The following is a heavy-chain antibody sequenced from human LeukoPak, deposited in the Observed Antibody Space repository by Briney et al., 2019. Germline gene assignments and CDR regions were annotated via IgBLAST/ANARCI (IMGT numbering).Heavy chain of an antibody. CDR2: IYYSGNT. D-gene: IGHD2-2*01. CDR1: GGSFSSSSYY. V-gene: IGHV4-39*01. J-gene: IGHJ4*02. CDR3: ARHREDIVVVPFDY. Sequence: SETLSLTCTVSGGSFSSSSYYWGWIRQPPGKGLEWIGSIYYSGNTYYNPSLKSRVTISVDKSKNQFSLRLSSVTAADTAVYYCARHREDIVVVPFDYWGQGTLVTVPS.